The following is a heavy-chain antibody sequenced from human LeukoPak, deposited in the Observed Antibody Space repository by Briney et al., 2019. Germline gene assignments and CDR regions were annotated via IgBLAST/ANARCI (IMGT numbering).Heavy chain of an antibody. CDR3: AKEGKEQWLLRYFDY. CDR2: ISGSGGST. V-gene: IGHV3-23*01. J-gene: IGHJ4*02. CDR1: GFTFRSYA. D-gene: IGHD6-19*01. Sequence: GGSLRLSCAASGFTFRSYAVHWVRQAPGKGLEWVSAISGSGGSTYYADSVKGRFTISRDKSKNTLYLQMNSLRAEDTAVYYCAKEGKEQWLLRYFDYWGQGTLVTVSS.